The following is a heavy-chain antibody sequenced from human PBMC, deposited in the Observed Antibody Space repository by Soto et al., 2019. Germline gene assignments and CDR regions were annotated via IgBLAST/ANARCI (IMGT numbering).Heavy chain of an antibody. J-gene: IGHJ3*02. D-gene: IGHD2-21*02. CDR2: IIPIFGTA. V-gene: IGHV1-69*01. Sequence: QVQLVQSGAEVKKPGSSVKVSCKASGGTFSSYAISWVRQAPGQGLEWMGGIIPIFGTANYAQKFQGRVTITADESTSTAYMELSSLRSEDTAVYYCARVRYCGGDCYYAFDIWGQGTMVTVAS. CDR1: GGTFSSYA. CDR3: ARVRYCGGDCYYAFDI.